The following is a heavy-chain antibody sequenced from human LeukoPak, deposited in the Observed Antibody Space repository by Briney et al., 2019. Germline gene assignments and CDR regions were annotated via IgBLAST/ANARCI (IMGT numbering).Heavy chain of an antibody. J-gene: IGHJ5*02. CDR3: ARDVRGRTPLKLGMNGFDP. Sequence: GGTLRLSCAASGFTFNKYAMSWVRQVPGKGLEWLAYISDSGDTTKTADSGTGRFTLSRDNAKNSVFLQMNSLRADDSCVYYCARDVRGRTPLKLGMNGFDPWGQGTRVTVSS. CDR1: GFTFNKYA. CDR2: ISDSGDTT. V-gene: IGHV3-11*01. D-gene: IGHD7-27*01.